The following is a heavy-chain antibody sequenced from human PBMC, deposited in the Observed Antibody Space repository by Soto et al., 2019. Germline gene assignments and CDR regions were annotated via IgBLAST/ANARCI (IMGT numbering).Heavy chain of an antibody. J-gene: IGHJ4*02. CDR3: ARSREFDY. CDR1: GGSISSGGYS. Sequence: SETLSLTCAVSGGSISSGGYSWSWIRQPPGKGLEWIGYIYHSGSTYYNPSLKSRVTISVDRSKNQFSLKLSSVTAADTAVYYCARSREFDYCSQGTLVTVSS. CDR2: IYHSGST. V-gene: IGHV4-30-2*01.